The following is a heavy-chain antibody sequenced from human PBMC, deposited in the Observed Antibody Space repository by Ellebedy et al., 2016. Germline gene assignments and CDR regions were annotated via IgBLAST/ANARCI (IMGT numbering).Heavy chain of an antibody. CDR3: ARASPSDFGEISEGWFDP. J-gene: IGHJ5*02. Sequence: GGSLRLSCETSGYTFSSYGMNWVRQAPGKGLEWVAVIWFDGSNIYYADSVKGRFTISRDNAKNTLYLQMTSLRIEDTAVYYCARASPSDFGEISEGWFDPWGRGTQVIVSS. CDR1: GYTFSSYG. V-gene: IGHV3-33*01. D-gene: IGHD3-3*01. CDR2: IWFDGSNI.